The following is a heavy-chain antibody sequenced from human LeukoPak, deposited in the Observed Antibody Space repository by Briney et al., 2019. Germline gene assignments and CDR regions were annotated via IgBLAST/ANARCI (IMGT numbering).Heavy chain of an antibody. V-gene: IGHV3-48*03. CDR2: ISSSGSTI. Sequence: GGSLTLSCAASGFTFSSYEMNWVRQAPGQGLGWVSYISSSGSTIYYADSVKGRFTISRDNAKNSLYLQMNSLRAEDTAVYYCARRGGTSHFDYWGQGTLVTVSS. CDR3: ARRGGTSHFDY. D-gene: IGHD4-23*01. CDR1: GFTFSSYE. J-gene: IGHJ4*02.